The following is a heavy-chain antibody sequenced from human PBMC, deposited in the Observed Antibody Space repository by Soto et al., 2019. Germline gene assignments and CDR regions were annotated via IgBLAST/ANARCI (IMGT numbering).Heavy chain of an antibody. CDR1: GGSISSGGYY. D-gene: IGHD2-21*02. Sequence: SETLSLTCTVSGGSISSGGYYWSWIRQHPGKGLEWIGYIYYSGSTYYNPSLKSRVTISVDTSKNQFSLKLSSVTAADTAVYYCARDSYCGGDCYRRDYYYYGMDVWGQGTTVTVSS. CDR2: IYYSGST. CDR3: ARDSYCGGDCYRRDYYYYGMDV. J-gene: IGHJ6*02. V-gene: IGHV4-31*03.